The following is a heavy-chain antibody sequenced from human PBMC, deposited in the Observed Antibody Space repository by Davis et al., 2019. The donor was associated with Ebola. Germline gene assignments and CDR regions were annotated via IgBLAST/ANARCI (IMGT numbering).Heavy chain of an antibody. V-gene: IGHV4-39*07. Sequence: SETLSLTCTVSGGSISSGGYYWGWIRQPPGKGLGWIGTIYHSGSTYYNPSLESRVTISVDKSKNQFSLKLSSVTAADTAVYYCARSAWFGELPNYWGQGTLVTVSS. CDR2: IYHSGST. J-gene: IGHJ4*02. D-gene: IGHD3-10*01. CDR3: ARSAWFGELPNY. CDR1: GGSISSGGYY.